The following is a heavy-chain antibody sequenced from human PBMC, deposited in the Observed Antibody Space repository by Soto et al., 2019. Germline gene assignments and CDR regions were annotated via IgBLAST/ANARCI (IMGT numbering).Heavy chain of an antibody. CDR2: INPSGGST. J-gene: IGHJ4*02. Sequence: QVQLVQSGAEVKKPGASVKVSCKASGYTFTSYYMHWVRQAPGQGLEWMGIINPSGGSTSYAQKFQGRGTMTRDTSTSTVYMEVSSLRSEDTAVYYCAREGEGYCSGGSCYQFDYWGQGTLVTVSS. D-gene: IGHD2-15*01. CDR3: AREGEGYCSGGSCYQFDY. CDR1: GYTFTSYY. V-gene: IGHV1-46*01.